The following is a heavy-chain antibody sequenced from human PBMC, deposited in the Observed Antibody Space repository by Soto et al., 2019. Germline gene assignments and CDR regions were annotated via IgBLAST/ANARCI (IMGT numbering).Heavy chain of an antibody. D-gene: IGHD1-26*01. CDR3: AREGDGDTQGSFDY. Sequence: QVQLVESGGGVVQPGRSLRLSCAASGFTFSSYAMHWVRQAPGKGLEWVAVISYDGSNKYYADSVKGRFTISRDNSKNTLYLQMNSLRAEDTAVYYCAREGDGDTQGSFDYWGQGTLVTVSS. V-gene: IGHV3-30-3*01. J-gene: IGHJ4*02. CDR2: ISYDGSNK. CDR1: GFTFSSYA.